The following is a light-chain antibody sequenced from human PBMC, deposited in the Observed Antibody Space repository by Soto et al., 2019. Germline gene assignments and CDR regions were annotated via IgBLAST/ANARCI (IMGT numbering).Light chain of an antibody. V-gene: IGKV3-15*01. CDR1: QSVSGN. Sequence: EIVMTQSPATLSVSPGERATLFCRASQSVSGNLAWYRQNPGQAPRLLMYGASASATGIAARFSGSGSGSEFTLTISSLQSEDFAVYYCQQYNKWPQFTFDPGTKVEIK. CDR3: QQYNKWPQFT. J-gene: IGKJ3*01. CDR2: GAS.